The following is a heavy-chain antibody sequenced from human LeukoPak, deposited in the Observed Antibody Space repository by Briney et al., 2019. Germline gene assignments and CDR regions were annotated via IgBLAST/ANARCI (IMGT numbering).Heavy chain of an antibody. Sequence: GGSRRRSCAAAGFSFRDYYMSWIRQAPGKGLEWVSYISSSGSTIYYADSVKGRFTISRDNAKNSLYLQMNSLRAEDTAVYYCARVGACSSSWYPYYYYGMDVWGQGTTVTVSS. CDR1: GFSFRDYY. CDR2: ISSSGSTI. D-gene: IGHD6-13*01. J-gene: IGHJ6*02. CDR3: ARVGACSSSWYPYYYYGMDV. V-gene: IGHV3-11*01.